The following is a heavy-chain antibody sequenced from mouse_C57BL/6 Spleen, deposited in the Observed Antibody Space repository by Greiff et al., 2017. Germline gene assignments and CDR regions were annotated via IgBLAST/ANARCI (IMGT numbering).Heavy chain of an antibody. Sequence: QVQLQQPGAELVKPGASVKMSCKASGYTFTSYWLTWVKQRPGQGLEWIGDIYPGSGCTHYHEQFKRKATLTVDTSSSTADIQLSSLTSEDSAVYYCAGNYDAMDYWGQGTSVTVSS. V-gene: IGHV1-55*01. D-gene: IGHD2-1*01. CDR3: AGNYDAMDY. J-gene: IGHJ4*01. CDR2: IYPGSGCT. CDR1: GYTFTSYW.